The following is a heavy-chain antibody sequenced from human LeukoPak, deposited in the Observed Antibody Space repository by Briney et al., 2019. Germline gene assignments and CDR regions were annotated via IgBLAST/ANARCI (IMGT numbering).Heavy chain of an antibody. CDR2: ISSSSSTI. Sequence: GSLRLSCAASGFTFSSYSMNWVRQAPGKGLEWVSYISSSSSTIYYADSVKGRFTISRDNAKNSLYLQMNSLRAEDTAVYYCARGRSGSLDYWGQGTLVTVSS. J-gene: IGHJ4*02. V-gene: IGHV3-48*01. D-gene: IGHD3-22*01. CDR1: GFTFSSYS. CDR3: ARGRSGSLDY.